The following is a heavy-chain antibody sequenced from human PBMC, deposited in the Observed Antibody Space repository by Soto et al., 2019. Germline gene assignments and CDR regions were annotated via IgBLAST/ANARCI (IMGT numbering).Heavy chain of an antibody. D-gene: IGHD3-3*01. CDR2: IYKSATT. Sequence: SETLSLTCSVSGDSISNLDYFWAWIRQPPGQALEYIGYIYKSATTYYNPSFESRVAISADTSKSQFSLNVTSVTAADTAVYYCARGLRVTIFGVVIIGYYGMDVWGQGTTV. J-gene: IGHJ6*02. V-gene: IGHV4-30-4*01. CDR3: ARGLRVTIFGVVIIGYYGMDV. CDR1: GDSISNLDYF.